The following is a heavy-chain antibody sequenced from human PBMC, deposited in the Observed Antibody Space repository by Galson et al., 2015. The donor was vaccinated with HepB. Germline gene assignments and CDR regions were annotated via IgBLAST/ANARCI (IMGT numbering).Heavy chain of an antibody. CDR3: AKDGLYFGSGTHSNAMDV. D-gene: IGHD3-10*01. CDR2: ISYDGTNK. Sequence: SLRLSCAASGFRFNSYGIHWVRQAPGRGLQWVAFISYDGTNKYYGDSVKGRFTISRDNSKTTLYLQMNGLRGEDTAAYYCAKDGLYFGSGTHSNAMDVWGQGTTVIVSS. V-gene: IGHV3-30*18. CDR1: GFRFNSYG. J-gene: IGHJ6*02.